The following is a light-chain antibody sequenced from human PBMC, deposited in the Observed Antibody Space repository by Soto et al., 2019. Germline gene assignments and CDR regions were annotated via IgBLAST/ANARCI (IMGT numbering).Light chain of an antibody. CDR1: QSVLHSNGHNY. Sequence: DIVMTQSPLSLPVTPGEPASISCRSSQSVLHSNGHNYLEWYVQRPGQSPQLLVYLGSSRASGVPDRFSGSGSGTDFTLRINGVEAEDVGIYYCMQGQQIPFTFGPGTKVDIK. CDR3: MQGQQIPFT. V-gene: IGKV2-28*01. CDR2: LGS. J-gene: IGKJ3*01.